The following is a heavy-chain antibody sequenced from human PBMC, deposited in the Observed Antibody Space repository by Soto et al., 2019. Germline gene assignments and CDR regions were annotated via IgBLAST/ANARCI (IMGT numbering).Heavy chain of an antibody. V-gene: IGHV4-38-2*01. CDR2: IYHSGST. Sequence: PSETLSLTCAVSGYSISSGYYWGWIRQPPGKGLEWIGSIYHSGSTYYNPSLKSRVTISVDTSKNQFSLKLSSVTAADTAVYYCATESGSTYGYFDYWGQGTQVTSPQ. J-gene: IGHJ4*02. D-gene: IGHD4-17*01. CDR3: ATESGSTYGYFDY. CDR1: GYSISSGYY.